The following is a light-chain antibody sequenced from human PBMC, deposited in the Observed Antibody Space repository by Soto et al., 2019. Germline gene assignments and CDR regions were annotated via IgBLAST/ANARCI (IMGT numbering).Light chain of an antibody. V-gene: IGKV1-9*01. CDR3: QQLHSYPFT. J-gene: IGKJ5*01. CDR2: AAT. Sequence: IQLTQSPPSLSASVGDRVTITFRASQGVSSSLAWYHQQPGKAPKLLIYAATTLQSGVPSRFSGSGSGTDFTLTINSPQPEDFATYYCQQLHSYPFTFGQGTRLEIK. CDR1: QGVSSS.